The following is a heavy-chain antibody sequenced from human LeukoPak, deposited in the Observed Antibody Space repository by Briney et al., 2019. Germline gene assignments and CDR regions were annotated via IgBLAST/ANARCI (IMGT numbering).Heavy chain of an antibody. Sequence: PGGSLRLSCAASGFTFSSYGMHWVRQAPGKGLEWVAVIWYDGSNKYYADSVKGRFTISRDNSKNTLYLQMNSLRAEGTAVYYCAREDYYGSGIYGMDVWGKGTTVTVSS. CDR2: IWYDGSNK. J-gene: IGHJ6*04. D-gene: IGHD3-10*01. CDR3: AREDYYGSGIYGMDV. V-gene: IGHV3-33*01. CDR1: GFTFSSYG.